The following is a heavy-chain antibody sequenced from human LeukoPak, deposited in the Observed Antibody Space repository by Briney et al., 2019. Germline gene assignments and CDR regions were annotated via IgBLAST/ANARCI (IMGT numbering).Heavy chain of an antibody. J-gene: IGHJ4*02. V-gene: IGHV3-48*03. CDR3: ARGLRRQFDY. D-gene: IGHD2-8*01. Sequence: PGGSLRLSCAASGFTSSSYDMNWVRQAPGKGLEWVSYISSSGSAIYYTDSVKGRFTISRDSAQNSMYLQMNSLSAEDTAIYCCARGLRRQFDYWGQGTLVTVSS. CDR2: ISSSGSAI. CDR1: GFTSSSYD.